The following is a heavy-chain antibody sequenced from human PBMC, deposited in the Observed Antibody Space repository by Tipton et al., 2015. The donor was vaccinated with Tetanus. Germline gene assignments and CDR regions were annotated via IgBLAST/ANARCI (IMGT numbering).Heavy chain of an antibody. CDR1: GYIFNNYW. CDR2: IYPGDSDT. V-gene: IGHV5-51*01. Sequence: QLVQSGGEVKKPGESLKISCKGSGYIFNNYWIGWVRQKPGKGLEWVWIIYPGDSDTRYSPSFQGQVTISVDKSINTAYLQWSSLKASDTSMFYCARAHCTDGVCNFDFWGQGALVTVAS. D-gene: IGHD2-8*01. CDR3: ARAHCTDGVCNFDF. J-gene: IGHJ4*02.